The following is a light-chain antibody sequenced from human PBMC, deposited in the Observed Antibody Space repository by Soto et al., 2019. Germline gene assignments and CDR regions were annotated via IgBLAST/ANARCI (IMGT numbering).Light chain of an antibody. CDR2: DVT. CDR3: TSYTNSNTLI. V-gene: IGLV2-14*01. Sequence: QSALTQPASVSGSPGQSVTISCTGTGSDIGLYNYVSWYQQHPAKAPKLMVYDVTHRPSGVSNRFSGSKSGNTASLTISGLLVEDEADYYCTSYTNSNTLIFGGGTKLTVL. CDR1: GSDIGLYNY. J-gene: IGLJ2*01.